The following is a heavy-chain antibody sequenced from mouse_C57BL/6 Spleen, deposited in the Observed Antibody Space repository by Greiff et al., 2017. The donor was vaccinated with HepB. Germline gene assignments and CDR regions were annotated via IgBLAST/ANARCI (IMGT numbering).Heavy chain of an antibody. Sequence: EVQLVESEGGLVQPGSSMKLSCTASGFTFSDYYMAWVRQVPEKGLEWVANINYDGSSTYYLDSLKSRFIISRDNAKNILYLQMSSLKSEDTATYYCARDPYSLYWYFDVWGTGTTVTVSS. V-gene: IGHV5-16*01. J-gene: IGHJ1*03. CDR3: ARDPYSLYWYFDV. CDR2: INYDGSST. D-gene: IGHD2-12*01. CDR1: GFTFSDYY.